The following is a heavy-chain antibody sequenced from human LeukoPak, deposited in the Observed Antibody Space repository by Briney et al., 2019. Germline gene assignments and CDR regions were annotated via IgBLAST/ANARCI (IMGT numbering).Heavy chain of an antibody. D-gene: IGHD3-16*01. V-gene: IGHV4-39*07. CDR1: GGSIGINNYY. CDR2: IYYTGTT. CDR3: ARAPVSTAYLHYYSMDV. Sequence: PSETLSLTCTVSGGSIGINNYYWAWIRQPPGKGLEWIGSIYYTGTTYYNPSLKNRVTISVDTSKNQFSLRLTSVTAADTAVYYCARAPVSTAYLHYYSMDVWGKGTMVTVSS. J-gene: IGHJ6*03.